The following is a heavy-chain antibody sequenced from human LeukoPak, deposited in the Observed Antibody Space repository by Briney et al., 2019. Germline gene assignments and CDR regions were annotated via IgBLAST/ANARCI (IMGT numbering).Heavy chain of an antibody. J-gene: IGHJ3*02. D-gene: IGHD3-9*01. CDR2: ISYSGSD. V-gene: IGHV4-59*01. CDR1: GGSFTPYY. Sequence: PSETLSLTCTVSGGSFTPYYLSWIRQPPGKGLEWIGHISYSGSDNYNPSLKRRVTVSIDTSKNQVSLKLSSMTAADKAVYYCARGFDGPNAFDIWGQGTMVTVSS. CDR3: ARGFDGPNAFDI.